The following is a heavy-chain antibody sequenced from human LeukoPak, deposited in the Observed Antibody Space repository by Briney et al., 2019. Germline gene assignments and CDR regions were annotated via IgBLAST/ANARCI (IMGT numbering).Heavy chain of an antibody. CDR1: GGSISSYY. Sequence: SETLSLTCTVSGGSISSYYWSWIRQPPGKGLEWIGYMYYSGSTNYNPSLKSRVTISVDTSKNQFSLKLSSVTAADTAVYYCARARVVAANFLDYWGQGTLVTVSS. CDR2: MYYSGST. J-gene: IGHJ4*02. V-gene: IGHV4-59*12. D-gene: IGHD2-15*01. CDR3: ARARVVAANFLDY.